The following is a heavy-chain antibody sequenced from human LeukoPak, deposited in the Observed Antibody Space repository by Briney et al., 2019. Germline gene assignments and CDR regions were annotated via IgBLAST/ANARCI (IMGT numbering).Heavy chain of an antibody. Sequence: GGSLRLSCAASGVTFSSYWMHWVRQVPGKGLVWVSRVNNDGSSTSYADSVRGRFTISRDSAKNTLYLQMNSLRAEDTAVYYCARTSGSGWDYWGQGTLVTVSS. D-gene: IGHD6-25*01. CDR1: GVTFSSYW. J-gene: IGHJ4*02. CDR2: VNNDGSST. V-gene: IGHV3-74*01. CDR3: ARTSGSGWDY.